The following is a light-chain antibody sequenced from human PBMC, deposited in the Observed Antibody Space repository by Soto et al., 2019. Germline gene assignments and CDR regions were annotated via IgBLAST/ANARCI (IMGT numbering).Light chain of an antibody. Sequence: QSVLTQPASVSGSSGQSITISCTGTSSDVGGYNYVSWYQHHPGKAPKLIISDVSDRPSGVSNRFSGSKSGNTVSLTISGLQAEDEADYFCTSYTSSYTLPFVFGTGTKVTVL. V-gene: IGLV2-14*03. CDR1: SSDVGGYNY. CDR3: TSYTSSYTLPFV. CDR2: DVS. J-gene: IGLJ1*01.